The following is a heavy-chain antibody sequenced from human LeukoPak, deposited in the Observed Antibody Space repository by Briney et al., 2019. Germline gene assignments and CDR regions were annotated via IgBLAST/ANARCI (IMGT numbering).Heavy chain of an antibody. V-gene: IGHV3-21*01. CDR1: GFTFSSYS. D-gene: IGHD3-10*01. CDR3: ARDVARSGGY. J-gene: IGHJ4*02. Sequence: GESLRLSCAASGFTFSSYSMNWVRQAPGKGLEWVSSISSSSYIYYADSVKGRFTISRDNAKNSLYLQMNSLRVEDTAVYYCARDVARSGGYWGQGTLVTVSS. CDR2: ISSSSYI.